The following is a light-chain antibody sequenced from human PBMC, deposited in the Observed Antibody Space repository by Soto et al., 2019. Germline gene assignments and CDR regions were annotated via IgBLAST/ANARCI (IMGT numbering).Light chain of an antibody. V-gene: IGKV3-20*01. J-gene: IGKJ1*01. CDR3: QQYGSSPFT. CDR1: RSVSSY. Sequence: EIVLTRSPATLSLSPGESATLSCRASRSVSSYLAWYQQKPGQAPRLLMYGASSRATGIPDRFSGSGSGTDFTLTISRLEPEDFAVYYCQQYGSSPFTFGQGTKVDI. CDR2: GAS.